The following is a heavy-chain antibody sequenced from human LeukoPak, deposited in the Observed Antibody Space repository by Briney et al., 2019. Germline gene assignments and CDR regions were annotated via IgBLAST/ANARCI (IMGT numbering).Heavy chain of an antibody. J-gene: IGHJ6*03. V-gene: IGHV1-46*01. Sequence: ASVKVSCKASGYTFTRYYMHWVRQAPGQGLEWMGIINPSGGSTNYAQKFQGRVTMTRDTSTNTVYMELSSLRSEDTAVYYCARGIVVVEAYYYMDVWGKGTTVTVSS. CDR1: GYTFTRYY. CDR2: INPSGGST. D-gene: IGHD2-15*01. CDR3: ARGIVVVEAYYYMDV.